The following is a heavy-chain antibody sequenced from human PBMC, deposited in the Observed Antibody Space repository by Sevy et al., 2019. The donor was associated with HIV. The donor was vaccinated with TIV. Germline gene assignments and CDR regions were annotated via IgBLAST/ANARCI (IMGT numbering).Heavy chain of an antibody. J-gene: IGHJ3*02. CDR3: ARDNAILTPRAFDN. CDR1: AGSISSYY. CDR2: IYYSGTT. V-gene: IGHV4-59*13. Sequence: SETLSLTCSVSAGSISSYYWSWIRQPPGKGLEWIGYIYYSGTTDYNPSLKSRVTISQDKSKKVFSLRLRSVTAADTAVYYCARDNAILTPRAFDNWGQGTMVTVSS. D-gene: IGHD3-9*01.